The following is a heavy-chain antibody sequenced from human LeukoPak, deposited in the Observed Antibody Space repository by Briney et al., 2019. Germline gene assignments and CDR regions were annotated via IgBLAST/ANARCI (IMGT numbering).Heavy chain of an antibody. CDR2: ISYDGSNK. J-gene: IGHJ4*02. D-gene: IGHD3-3*01. CDR1: GFAFSSSW. CDR3: ARDGPLTYDFWSGYYSGVGDY. Sequence: GGSLRLSCAASGFAFSSSWMSWVRQAPGKGLEWVAVISYDGSNKYYADSVKGRFTISRDNSKNTLYLQMNSLRAEDTAVYYCARDGPLTYDFWSGYYSGVGDYWGQGTLVTVSS. V-gene: IGHV3-30-3*01.